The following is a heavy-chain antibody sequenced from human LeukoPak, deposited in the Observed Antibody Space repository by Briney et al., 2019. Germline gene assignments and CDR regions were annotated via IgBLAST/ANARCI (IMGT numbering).Heavy chain of an antibody. CDR1: GGTFSSYA. J-gene: IGHJ3*02. CDR3: ARASQGYCSSTSCSGAFDI. D-gene: IGHD2-2*01. V-gene: IGHV1-2*02. Sequence: ASVKVSCKASGGTFSSYAISWVRQAPGQGLEWMGWINPNSGGTNYTQKFQGRVTMTRDTSISTAYMELSRLRSDDTAVYYCARASQGYCSSTSCSGAFDIWGQGTMVTVSS. CDR2: INPNSGGT.